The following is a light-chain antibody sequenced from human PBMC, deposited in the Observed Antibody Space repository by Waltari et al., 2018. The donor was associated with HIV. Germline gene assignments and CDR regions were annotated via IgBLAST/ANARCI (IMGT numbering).Light chain of an antibody. J-gene: IGLJ2*01. CDR2: DDS. CDR1: NIRSKS. Sequence: SYVLTQPPSVSVAPGKTATITCGGNNIRSKSVHWYQQRPGQAPVMVVYDDSDRPTGIRVRVSGSDSGNTATLSISGVEAGDEADYYCQVWDSSNVLFGGGTKLTVL. CDR3: QVWDSSNVL. V-gene: IGLV3-21*01.